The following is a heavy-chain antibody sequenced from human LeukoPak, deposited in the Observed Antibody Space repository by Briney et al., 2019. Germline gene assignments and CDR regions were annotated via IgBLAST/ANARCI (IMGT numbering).Heavy chain of an antibody. CDR1: GFTFSSYG. CDR3: AKDLDYGDYLEY. V-gene: IGHV3-33*06. D-gene: IGHD4-17*01. J-gene: IGHJ4*02. CDR2: IWYDGSNK. Sequence: GRSLRLSCAASGFTFSSYGMHWVRQAPGKGLEWVAVIWYDGSNKYYADSVKGRFTISRDNSKNTLYLQMNSLRAEDTAVYYCAKDLDYGDYLEYWGQGTLVTVSS.